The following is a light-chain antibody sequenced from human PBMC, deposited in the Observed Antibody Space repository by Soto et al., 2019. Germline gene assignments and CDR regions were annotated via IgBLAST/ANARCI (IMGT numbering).Light chain of an antibody. CDR3: SSFTSDRIYV. V-gene: IGLV2-14*03. CDR2: GVT. J-gene: IGLJ1*01. CDR1: HNDIGTYDY. Sequence: QSSLTQSPSVSGSPGQSITISCTGNHNDIGTYDYVSWYQQHPGRAPRLLIYGVTTRPSGISDRFSASKSGLTASLTISGLQPEDEADYYCSSFTSDRIYVFGPGTKVTVL.